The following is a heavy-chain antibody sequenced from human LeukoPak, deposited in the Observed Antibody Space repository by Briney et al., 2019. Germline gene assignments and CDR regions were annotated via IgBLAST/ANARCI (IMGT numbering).Heavy chain of an antibody. CDR2: FYTSGST. CDR1: GGSFSGYY. CDR3: AKSTSGWIFDY. D-gene: IGHD6-19*01. Sequence: SSETLSLTCAVYGGSFSGYYWSWIRQPAGKGLEWIGHFYTSGSTNYNPSLQSRVTMSVDTSKNQFSLKLTSVTAADTAVYYCAKSTSGWIFDYWGQGTLVTVSS. J-gene: IGHJ4*02. V-gene: IGHV4-59*10.